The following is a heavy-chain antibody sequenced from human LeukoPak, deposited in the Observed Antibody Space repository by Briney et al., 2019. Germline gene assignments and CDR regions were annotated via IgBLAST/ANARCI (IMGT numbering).Heavy chain of an antibody. CDR2: ISAYNGNT. V-gene: IGHV1-18*01. D-gene: IGHD5-12*01. J-gene: IGHJ4*02. Sequence: GASVKVSCKASGYTFTSYGISWVRQAPGQGLEWMGWISAYNGNTNYAQKLQGRVTMTTDTSTSTAYMELRSLRSDDTAVYYCARPKYSGYEVGYFDYWRQGTLVTVSS. CDR3: ARPKYSGYEVGYFDY. CDR1: GYTFTSYG.